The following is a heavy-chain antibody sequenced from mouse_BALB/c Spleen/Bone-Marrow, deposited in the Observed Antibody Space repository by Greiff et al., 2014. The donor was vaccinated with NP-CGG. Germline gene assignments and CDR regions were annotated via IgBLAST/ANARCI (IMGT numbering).Heavy chain of an antibody. CDR2: IHPSNGRT. CDR1: GYTFTSYW. J-gene: IGHJ4*01. CDR3: ARETARAMMDY. Sequence: QVQLQQPGTELVKPGASVKLSRKASGYTFTSYWIHWVKQGPGQGLEWIGEIHPSNGRTNYSEKFKTKATLTVDKSSSTAHMQLSSLTSEDSAVYYCARETARAMMDYWGQGTSVTVSS. D-gene: IGHD3-2*01. V-gene: IGHV1S81*02.